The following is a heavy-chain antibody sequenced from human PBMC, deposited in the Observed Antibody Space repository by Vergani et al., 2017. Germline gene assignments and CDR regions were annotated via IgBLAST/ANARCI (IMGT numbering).Heavy chain of an antibody. J-gene: IGHJ3*02. V-gene: IGHV4-30-4*01. Sequence: QVKLQESGPGLVKPAQTLPLTCIVSGDYINSNDYYWSWIRKPPGKGLESLGYISYSGTTYYSPSLKSRVTISLDTSKKQFFLKLNSVTAADTAVYFCARLGXSDTSGFYSAFQIWGQGTMVTVSS. CDR1: GDYINSNDYY. D-gene: IGHD3-22*01. CDR2: ISYSGTT. CDR3: ARLGXSDTSGFYSAFQI.